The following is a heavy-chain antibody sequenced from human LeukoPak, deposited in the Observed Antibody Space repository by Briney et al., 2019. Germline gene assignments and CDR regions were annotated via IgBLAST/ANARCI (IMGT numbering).Heavy chain of an antibody. CDR3: ARRVDSGKPYDY. D-gene: IGHD3-10*01. J-gene: IGHJ4*02. CDR2: IYPGNSDT. CDR1: GYSFTNYW. V-gene: IGHV5-51*01. Sequence: GAPLQISCKGSGYSFTNYWTAWVRQLPGKGLEWMGIIYPGNSDTRYSPSFQGQVTISADKSISTAYLQWRSLKASDTATYYCARRVDSGKPYDYWGQGALVPVSS.